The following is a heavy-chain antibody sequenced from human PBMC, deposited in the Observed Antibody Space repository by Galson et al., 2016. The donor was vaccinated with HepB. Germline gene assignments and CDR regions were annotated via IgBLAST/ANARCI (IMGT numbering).Heavy chain of an antibody. CDR1: GYSFTSYY. CDR3: ARRTGFGARFDY. J-gene: IGHJ4*02. V-gene: IGHV5-10-1*01. CDR2: IDPGDSYT. Sequence: QSGAEVKKPGGSLRISCKGSGYSFTSYYITWVRQMPGKGLEWMGTIDPGDSYTNYSPSFQGHVPISADKSISTAYLQWTSLKASDTAMYYCARRTGFGARFDYWGQGTLVTVSS. D-gene: IGHD3-10*01.